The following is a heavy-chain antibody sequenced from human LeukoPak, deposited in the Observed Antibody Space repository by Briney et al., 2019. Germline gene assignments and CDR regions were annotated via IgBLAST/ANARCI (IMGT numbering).Heavy chain of an antibody. J-gene: IGHJ4*02. CDR1: GYTFTGYY. Sequence: ASVKVSFKASGYTFTGYYRHSLRQAPGQGLEGMGCINPNSGGTYYLQRLHGRVTMTRDTSLSTAYMEMSGLRSDDTAVYYCARGVYDSSGYSRDYFDYWGQGNLVTVSS. D-gene: IGHD3-22*01. CDR2: INPNSGGT. CDR3: ARGVYDSSGYSRDYFDY. V-gene: IGHV1-2*02.